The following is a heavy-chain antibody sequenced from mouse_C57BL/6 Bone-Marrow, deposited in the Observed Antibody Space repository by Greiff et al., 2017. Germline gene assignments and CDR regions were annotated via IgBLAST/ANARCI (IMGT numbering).Heavy chain of an antibody. Sequence: EVKLVESGEGLVKPGGSLKLSCAASGFTFSSYAMSWVRQTPEKRLEWVAYISSGGDYIYYADTVKGRFTISRDNARNTLYLQMSSLKSEDTAMYYCTREGTTVAFYWYFDVWGTGTTVTVSS. D-gene: IGHD1-1*01. CDR2: ISSGGDYI. CDR1: GFTFSSYA. J-gene: IGHJ1*03. V-gene: IGHV5-9-1*02. CDR3: TREGTTVAFYWYFDV.